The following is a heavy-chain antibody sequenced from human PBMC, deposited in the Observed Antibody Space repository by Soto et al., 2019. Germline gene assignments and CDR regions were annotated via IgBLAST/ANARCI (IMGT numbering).Heavy chain of an antibody. CDR2: ISYDGSNK. CDR1: GFTFSSYA. D-gene: IGHD1-26*01. Sequence: AGGSLRLSCAASGFTFSSYAMHWVRQAPGKGLEWVAVISYDGSNKYYADSVKGRFTISRDNSKNTLYLQMNSLRAEDTAVYYCARGRELYYYYYGMDVWGQGTTVTVSS. V-gene: IGHV3-30-3*01. CDR3: ARGRELYYYYYGMDV. J-gene: IGHJ6*02.